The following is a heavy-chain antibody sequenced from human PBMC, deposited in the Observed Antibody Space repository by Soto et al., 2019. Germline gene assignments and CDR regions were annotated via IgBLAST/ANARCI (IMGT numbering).Heavy chain of an antibody. V-gene: IGHV3-23*01. CDR1: GFTFSTYA. D-gene: IGHD1-1*01. CDR3: AKVRPRRTSGYFFDC. Sequence: GGSLRLSCAASGFTFSTYAMAWVRQAPGKGLEWVSGVSASGLNTDYADPVKGRFYISRDNSKNTVSLHMNSLRAEDTALYYCAKVRPRRTSGYFFDCWGQGTPVTVSS. J-gene: IGHJ4*02. CDR2: VSASGLNT.